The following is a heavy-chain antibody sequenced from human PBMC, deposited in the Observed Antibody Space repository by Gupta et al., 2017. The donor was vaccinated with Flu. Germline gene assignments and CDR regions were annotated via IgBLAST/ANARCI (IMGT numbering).Heavy chain of an antibody. CDR1: GGSISDYY. J-gene: IGHJ4*02. Sequence: QVRLQESGPGLVKPSETLSLSCAVSGGSISDYYWTWNRQPAGKGLEWMGRIYSSGMTHSNPSLGSRVSVSIDTSMNQFSMTLYSVTAADTAIYYCARDPFRSSFDDWGQGTLGTVSS. V-gene: IGHV4-4*07. CDR3: ARDPFRSSFDD. CDR2: IYSSGMT.